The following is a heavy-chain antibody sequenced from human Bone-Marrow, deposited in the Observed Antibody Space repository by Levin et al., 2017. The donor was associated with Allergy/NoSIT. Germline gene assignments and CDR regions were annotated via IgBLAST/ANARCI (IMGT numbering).Heavy chain of an antibody. CDR2: IKEDGSEK. D-gene: IGHD5-24*01. Sequence: GESLKISCAASGFTFSNSWMSWVRQAPGKGLEWVANIKEDGSEKYYVDSVKGRFTISRDNAKNSLYAQMNSLRAEDTAVYYCARDQFRRATIGARWFDPWGQGTLVTVSS. J-gene: IGHJ5*02. V-gene: IGHV3-7*01. CDR1: GFTFSNSW. CDR3: ARDQFRRATIGARWFDP.